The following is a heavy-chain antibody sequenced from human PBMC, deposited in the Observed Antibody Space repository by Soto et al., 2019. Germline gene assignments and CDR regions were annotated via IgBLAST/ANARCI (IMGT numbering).Heavy chain of an antibody. CDR1: GFTFSSYA. D-gene: IGHD3-10*01. V-gene: IGHV3-30-3*01. CDR2: ISYDGSNK. Sequence: GGSLRLSCAASGFTFSSYAMHWVRQAPGKGLERVAVISYDGSNKYYADSVKGRFTISRDNSKNTLYLQMNSLRAEDTAVYYCARDRGYYYGSGSYSYYYYGMDVWGQGTTVTVSS. J-gene: IGHJ6*02. CDR3: ARDRGYYYGSGSYSYYYYGMDV.